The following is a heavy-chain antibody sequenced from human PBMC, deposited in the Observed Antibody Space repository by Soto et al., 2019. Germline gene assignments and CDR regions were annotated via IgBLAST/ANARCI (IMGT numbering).Heavy chain of an antibody. CDR1: GFTFSSYG. CDR2: ISYDETNK. D-gene: IGHD1-1*01. J-gene: IGHJ4*02. Sequence: QVQRVESGGGVVQPGRSLRLACAASGFTFSSYGMHWGRHAPGTGLEWVAIISYDETNKYYADSVKGPFTISRDDSKNTLYLPMNSLRAEDTAVYYCAKSVYNWNDGFFDYWGQGTLVTVSS. CDR3: AKSVYNWNDGFFDY. V-gene: IGHV3-30*18.